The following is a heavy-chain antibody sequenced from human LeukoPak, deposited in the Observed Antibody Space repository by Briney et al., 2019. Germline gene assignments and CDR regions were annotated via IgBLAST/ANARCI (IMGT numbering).Heavy chain of an antibody. Sequence: SETLSLTCTVSGGSISSSSYYWGWIRQPPGKGLEWIGSIYYSGSTYYNPSLKSRVTISVDTSKNQFSLKLSSVTVADTAVYYCARRYNWKARGLYNWFDPWGQGTLVTVSS. D-gene: IGHD1-20*01. V-gene: IGHV4-39*01. CDR3: ARRYNWKARGLYNWFDP. J-gene: IGHJ5*02. CDR1: GGSISSSSYY. CDR2: IYYSGST.